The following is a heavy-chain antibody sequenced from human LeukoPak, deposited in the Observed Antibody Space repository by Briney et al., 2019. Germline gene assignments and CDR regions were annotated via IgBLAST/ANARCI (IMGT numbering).Heavy chain of an antibody. CDR3: ARVIGSGWYGDYYYGMDV. CDR2: IYYSGST. V-gene: IGHV4-59*01. CDR1: GGSISSYY. Sequence: SETLSFTCTVSGGSISSYYWSWIRQPPGKGLEWIGYIYYSGSTNYNPSLKSRVTISVDTSKNQFSLKLSSVTAADTAVYYCARVIGSGWYGDYYYGMDVWGQGTTVTVSS. J-gene: IGHJ6*02. D-gene: IGHD6-19*01.